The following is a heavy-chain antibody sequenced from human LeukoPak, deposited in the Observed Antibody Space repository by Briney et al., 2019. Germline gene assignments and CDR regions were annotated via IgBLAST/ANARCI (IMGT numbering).Heavy chain of an antibody. CDR3: AKEMTKTADGNFAFDV. Sequence: GGSLRLSCASSGFTFRNYCMHWVRQSRGKGFEWLAVMAYDGTHVRYGDSVKGSFTISRDNSKNMVYLQMNSLRAEDTALYYCAKEMTKTADGNFAFDVWGQGTMVAVSS. CDR2: MAYDGTHV. D-gene: IGHD4-11*01. CDR1: GFTFRNYC. J-gene: IGHJ3*01. V-gene: IGHV3-30*18.